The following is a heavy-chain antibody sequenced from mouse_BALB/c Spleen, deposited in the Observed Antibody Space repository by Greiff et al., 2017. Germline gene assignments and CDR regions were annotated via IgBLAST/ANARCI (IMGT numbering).Heavy chain of an antibody. V-gene: IGHV8-11*01. J-gene: IGHJ3*01. CDR3: ARIAAYGSSPWFAY. Sequence: QVTLNESGPGLLQPSQTLSLTCSSSGFSLSTYGIGVGWLRHPSGKGLEWLAHIWWNDNKYYYTALKSRLTNSNETSNNQVFLKRASVDTAVTATYYCARIAAYGSSPWFAYWGAGTLGTVSA. D-gene: IGHD1-1*01. CDR1: GFSLSTYGIG. CDR2: IWWNDNK.